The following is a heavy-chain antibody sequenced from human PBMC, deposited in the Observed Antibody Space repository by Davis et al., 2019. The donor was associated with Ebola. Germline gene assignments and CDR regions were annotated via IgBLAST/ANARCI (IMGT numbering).Heavy chain of an antibody. CDR2: IWYDGSNK. D-gene: IGHD3-16*01. V-gene: IGHV3-30*02. J-gene: IGHJ6*02. CDR1: GFTFSSYG. Sequence: GESLKISCAASGFTFSSYGMHWVRQAPGKGLEWVAVIWYDGSNKYYADSVKGRFTISRDNSKNTLYLQMNSLRAEDTAVYYCAKDDRTLNYYYYYGMDVWGQGTTVTVSS. CDR3: AKDDRTLNYYYYYGMDV.